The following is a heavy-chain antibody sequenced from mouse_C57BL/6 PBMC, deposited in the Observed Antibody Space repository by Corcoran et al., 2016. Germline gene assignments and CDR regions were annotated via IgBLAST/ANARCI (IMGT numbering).Heavy chain of an antibody. Sequence: EVQLQQSGPELVKPGASVKISCKASGYTFTDYYMNWVKQSHGKSLEWIGDINPNNGGTSYNQKFKGKATLTVDKSPSTAYMELRSLTSEDSAVYYCARFPYDGYSSWFAYWGQGTLVTVSA. D-gene: IGHD2-3*01. CDR3: ARFPYDGYSSWFAY. J-gene: IGHJ3*01. CDR1: GYTFTDYY. CDR2: INPNNGGT. V-gene: IGHV1-26*01.